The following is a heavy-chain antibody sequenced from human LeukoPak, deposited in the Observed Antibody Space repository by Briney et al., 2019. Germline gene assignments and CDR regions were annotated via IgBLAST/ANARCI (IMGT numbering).Heavy chain of an antibody. V-gene: IGHV3-23*01. D-gene: IGHD2-21*01. Sequence: GGSLRLSCAASGFTFSSYAMSWVRQGPGKGLQWVSGISGSGTNTYYADSVKGRFTISRDNSKNTQYLQMNNLRAEDTAVYYCAAERGDSPDYWGQGTLVTVSS. J-gene: IGHJ4*02. CDR1: GFTFSSYA. CDR3: AAERGDSPDY. CDR2: ISGSGTNT.